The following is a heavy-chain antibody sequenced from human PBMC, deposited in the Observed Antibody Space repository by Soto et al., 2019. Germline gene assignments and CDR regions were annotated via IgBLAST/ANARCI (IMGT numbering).Heavy chain of an antibody. CDR2: IYYSGST. D-gene: IGHD3-10*01. J-gene: IGHJ6*02. CDR3: ARHLGSGSYYNTAYYGMHV. CDR1: GGSISSSSYY. V-gene: IGHV4-39*01. Sequence: SETLSLTCTVSGGSISSSSYYWGWIRQPPGKGLEWIGSIYYSGSTYYNPSLKSRVTISVDTSKNQFSLKLSSVTAADTAVYCCARHLGSGSYYNTAYYGMHVWGQGTTVTVCS.